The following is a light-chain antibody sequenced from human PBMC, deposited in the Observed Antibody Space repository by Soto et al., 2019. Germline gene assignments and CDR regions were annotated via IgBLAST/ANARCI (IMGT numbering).Light chain of an antibody. CDR3: CSYAGSFLKV. J-gene: IGLJ1*01. CDR1: SGDVGGYNY. CDR2: DVG. V-gene: IGLV2-11*01. Sequence: QSVLTQPRSVSGSPGQSVTISCTGTSGDVGGYNYVSWYQQHPGKAPKLMISDVGKRPSGVPDRFSGSKSGNTASLTISGLKAEDEADYYCCSYAGSFLKVFGTGTKLTVL.